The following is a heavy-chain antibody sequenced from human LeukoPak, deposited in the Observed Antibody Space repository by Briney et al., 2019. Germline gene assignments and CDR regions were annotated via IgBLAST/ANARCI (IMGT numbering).Heavy chain of an antibody. CDR3: ARVRGTALVNMYFDY. V-gene: IGHV3-48*02. CDR2: ITSSSTTI. D-gene: IGHD2-21*02. Sequence: GGSLRLSCATSGFTFTSLSMNWVRQAPGKGPEWVSFITSSSTTIYYADSVKGRFTISRDNAKNSLYLQMNSLRDEDTAVYYCARVRGTALVNMYFDYWSQGTLVTVSS. J-gene: IGHJ4*02. CDR1: GFTFTSLS.